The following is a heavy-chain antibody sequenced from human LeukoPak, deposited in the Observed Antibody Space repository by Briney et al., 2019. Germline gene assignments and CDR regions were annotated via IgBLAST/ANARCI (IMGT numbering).Heavy chain of an antibody. CDR1: GFSFSSYS. D-gene: IGHD2-2*01. J-gene: IGHJ4*02. CDR2: VSSSGDTI. CDR3: VRVACSSMTSCATVDY. Sequence: GGSLRLSCAASGFSFSSYSMTWIRQAPGKGLEWVSYVSSSGDTIYHADSVKGRFTISRDNAKNSLYLQMNSLRAEDTAVFYCVRVACSSMTSCATVDYWGQGTLVTVSS. V-gene: IGHV3-48*01.